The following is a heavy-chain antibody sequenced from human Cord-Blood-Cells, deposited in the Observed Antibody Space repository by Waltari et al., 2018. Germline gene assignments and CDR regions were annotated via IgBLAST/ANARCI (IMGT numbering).Heavy chain of an antibody. CDR1: GGSISSYY. CDR3: ARGYCSSTSCYYYYYMDV. Sequence: QVQLQESGPGLVKPSETLSLTCTVSGGSISSYYWSWIRQPAGKGLEWIGRIYTSGSTNYNPSLKSRVTMSVDTSKNQFSLKLSSVTAADTAVYYCARGYCSSTSCYYYYYMDVWGKGTTVTVSS. CDR2: IYTSGST. D-gene: IGHD2-2*01. J-gene: IGHJ6*03. V-gene: IGHV4-4*07.